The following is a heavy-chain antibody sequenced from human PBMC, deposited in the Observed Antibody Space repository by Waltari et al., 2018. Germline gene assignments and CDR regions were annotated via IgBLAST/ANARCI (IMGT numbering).Heavy chain of an antibody. V-gene: IGHV3-48*03. CDR2: VRSTCSIH. Sequence: EVQLVESGGNLVQPGGSLRLSCAASGFTFSDYEMNWVGQAPGKGLGWVSYVRSTCSIHYDADSVKGRVTNSRDNAKNSLFLQINSLRADDTAVYYCVRVASRRAGGDYWGQGTLVTVSS. CDR3: VRVASRRAGGDY. CDR1: GFTFSDYE. J-gene: IGHJ4*02.